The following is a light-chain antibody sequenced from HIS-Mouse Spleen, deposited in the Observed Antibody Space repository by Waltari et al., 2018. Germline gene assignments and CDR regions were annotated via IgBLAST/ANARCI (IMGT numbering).Light chain of an antibody. CDR2: EDS. V-gene: IGLV3-10*01. Sequence: SYELTQPPSVSVSPGQTARITCSGDALTKKYAYWYQRKYGQAPVLVIYEDSKRPSGIPERFSGSSSGTMATLTISGAQVEDEADYYCYSTDSSGNHRVFGGGTKLTVL. CDR1: ALTKKY. CDR3: YSTDSSGNHRV. J-gene: IGLJ2*01.